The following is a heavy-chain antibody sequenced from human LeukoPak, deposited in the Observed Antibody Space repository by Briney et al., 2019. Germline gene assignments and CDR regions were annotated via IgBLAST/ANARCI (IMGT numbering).Heavy chain of an antibody. CDR3: ARGSAVAGTHHFDY. CDR1: GGSISSYY. Sequence: KPSETLSLTCTVSGGSISSYYWSWIRQPPGKGLEWIGYIYYSGSTNYNPSLKSRVTISVDTSKNQFSLKLSSVTAADTAVYYCARGSAVAGTHHFDYWGQGTLVTVSS. J-gene: IGHJ4*02. V-gene: IGHV4-59*01. D-gene: IGHD6-19*01. CDR2: IYYSGST.